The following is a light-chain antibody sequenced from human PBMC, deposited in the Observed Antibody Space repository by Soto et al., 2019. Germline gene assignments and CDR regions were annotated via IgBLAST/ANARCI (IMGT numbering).Light chain of an antibody. V-gene: IGLV2-8*01. J-gene: IGLJ1*01. Sequence: QSALTQPPSASGSPGQSVTISCTGTSSDVGGYNYVSWYHQHPGKAPKLMVYEVNKRPSGVPDRFSGSKSGNTASLTVSGLQAEDEADYYCTSYAGGNNVFGTGTKLTVL. CDR2: EVN. CDR3: TSYAGGNNV. CDR1: SSDVGGYNY.